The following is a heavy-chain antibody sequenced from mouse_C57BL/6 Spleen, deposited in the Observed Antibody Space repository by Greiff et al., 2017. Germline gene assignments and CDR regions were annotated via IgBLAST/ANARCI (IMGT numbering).Heavy chain of an antibody. V-gene: IGHV1-69*01. J-gene: IGHJ2*01. CDR3: ARGSFLDY. Sequence: QVQLQQPGAELVMPGASVKLSCKASGYTFTSYWMHWVKQRPGQGLEWIGEIDPSDSYTNYNQKFKGKSTLTVDKSSSTAYMQLSSLTSEDSAVYYCARGSFLDYWGQGTTLTVAS. CDR2: IDPSDSYT. CDR1: GYTFTSYW.